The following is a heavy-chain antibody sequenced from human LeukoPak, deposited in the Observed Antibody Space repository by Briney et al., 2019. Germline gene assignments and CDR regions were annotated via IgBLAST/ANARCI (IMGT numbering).Heavy chain of an antibody. V-gene: IGHV4-34*01. CDR3: GRLDSGTLKDDH. D-gene: IGHD3-10*01. CDR2: INHSGST. Sequence: SETLSLTCAVYGGSFSGYYWSWIRQPPGKGLEWIGEINHSGSTNYNPSLKSRISISVDTSKNQFSLKVKSVTAADTAMYFCGRLDSGTLKDDHWGQGTLVTVSS. CDR1: GGSFSGYY. J-gene: IGHJ4*02.